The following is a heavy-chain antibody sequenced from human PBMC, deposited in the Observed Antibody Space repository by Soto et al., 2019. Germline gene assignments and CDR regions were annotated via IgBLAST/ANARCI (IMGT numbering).Heavy chain of an antibody. CDR2: IYYSGTT. V-gene: IGHV4-59*01. J-gene: IGHJ4*02. Sequence: QVQLQESGPGLVKPSETLPLTCTVSGASINRYYWSWIRQPPGEGLEWIGYIYYSGTTNYNPSLRRRVTISLDTSKNQLSLNLRSVTAADTAVYYCARNVDTTRAYYFDYWGQGILVTVSS. D-gene: IGHD5-18*01. CDR1: GASINRYY. CDR3: ARNVDTTRAYYFDY.